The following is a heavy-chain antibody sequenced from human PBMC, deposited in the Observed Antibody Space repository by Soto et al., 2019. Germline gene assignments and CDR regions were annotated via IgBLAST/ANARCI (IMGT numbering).Heavy chain of an antibody. J-gene: IGHJ4*02. CDR3: ARLGGYYQAFDN. D-gene: IGHD3-22*01. CDR2: IYYTGTT. Sequence: PSETLSLTCTVSGGSVSGGSYYWNWIRQPPGKGLEWIGYIYYTGTTTYNPSLKSRLTISEDTSKNQFSLKLRSVTSADTAVYYCARLGGYYQAFDNWGQGTLVTVSS. V-gene: IGHV4-61*01. CDR1: GGSVSGGSYY.